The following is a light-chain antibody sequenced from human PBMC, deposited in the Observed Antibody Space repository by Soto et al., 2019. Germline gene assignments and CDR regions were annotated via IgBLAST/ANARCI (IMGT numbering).Light chain of an antibody. Sequence: QSVLTQPASVSGSPGPSSTISCTGTSSDIGSYNRVSWYQQPPGTAPKLIIYEVNNRPSGVPDRFSGSKSGNTASLTISGLQAEDEADYYCNSFTHSSTYVFGTGTKLTVL. CDR1: SSDIGSYNR. CDR3: NSFTHSSTYV. J-gene: IGLJ1*01. V-gene: IGLV2-18*02. CDR2: EVN.